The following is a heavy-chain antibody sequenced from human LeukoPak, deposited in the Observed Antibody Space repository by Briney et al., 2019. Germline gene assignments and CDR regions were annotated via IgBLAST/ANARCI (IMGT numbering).Heavy chain of an antibody. D-gene: IGHD3-22*01. Sequence: ASVKVSCKASGGTFSSYAISWVRQAPGQGLEWMGGIIPIFGTANYAQKFQGRVTITTDESTSTAYMEQSSLRSEDTAVYYCARNPLDYYDSSGYYYSFFDYWGQGTLVTVSS. CDR1: GGTFSSYA. CDR2: IIPIFGTA. J-gene: IGHJ4*02. V-gene: IGHV1-69*05. CDR3: ARNPLDYYDSSGYYYSFFDY.